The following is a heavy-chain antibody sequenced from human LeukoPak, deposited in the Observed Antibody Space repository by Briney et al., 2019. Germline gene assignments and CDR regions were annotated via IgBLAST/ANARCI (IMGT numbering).Heavy chain of an antibody. CDR2: ISGSGGST. CDR3: PKDLYGDYDQPSDY. J-gene: IGHJ4*02. CDR1: GFTFSSYA. D-gene: IGHD4-17*01. V-gene: IGHV3-23*01. Sequence: GGSLRLSCAASGFTFSSYAMSWVRQAPGKGLEWVSAISGSGGSTYYADSVKGRFTISRDNSKKTLDLQMNSLRAEDTAVYYCPKDLYGDYDQPSDYWGQGTLVTVSS.